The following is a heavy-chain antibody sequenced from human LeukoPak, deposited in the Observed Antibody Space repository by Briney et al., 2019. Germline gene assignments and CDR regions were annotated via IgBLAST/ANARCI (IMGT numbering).Heavy chain of an antibody. CDR3: ARASFYDTGGYYSDY. V-gene: IGHV4-61*02. CDR2: IFTSGST. Sequence: SETLSLTCTVSGGSISSNNYHWGWIRQPPGKGLEWIGRIFTSGSTNYNPSLKSRVTISVDTSKNQFSLTLTSVTAADTAVYYCARASFYDTGGYYSDYWGQGTLVTVSS. D-gene: IGHD3-22*01. CDR1: GGSISSNNYH. J-gene: IGHJ4*02.